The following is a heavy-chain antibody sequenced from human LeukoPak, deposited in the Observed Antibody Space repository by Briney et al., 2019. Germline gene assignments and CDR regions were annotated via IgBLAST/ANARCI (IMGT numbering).Heavy chain of an antibody. V-gene: IGHV3-9*01. CDR2: ISWNSDSI. J-gene: IGHJ6*02. CDR1: GFTFDDYA. D-gene: IGHD6-19*01. CDR3: AKASSGWYAAGMDV. Sequence: GGSLRLSCAASGFTFDDYAMHWVRQAPGKGLEWVSGISWNSDSIGYADSVKGRFTISRDNSKNALYLQMNSLRAEDTAVYYCAKASSGWYAAGMDVWGQGTTVTVSS.